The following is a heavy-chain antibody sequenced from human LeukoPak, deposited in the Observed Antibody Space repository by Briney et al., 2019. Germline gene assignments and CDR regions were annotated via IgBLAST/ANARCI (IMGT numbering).Heavy chain of an antibody. Sequence: ASVTVSCKASGYTFTVYYMHWVRQAPGQGLEWMGWINPNSGGTNYAQRFQGRVTMTRDTSISTAYMELSGLRSDDTAVYYCARATYSGSHYFDYWGQGTLVTVSS. CDR2: INPNSGGT. V-gene: IGHV1-2*02. CDR1: GYTFTVYY. J-gene: IGHJ4*02. CDR3: ARATYSGSHYFDY. D-gene: IGHD6-6*01.